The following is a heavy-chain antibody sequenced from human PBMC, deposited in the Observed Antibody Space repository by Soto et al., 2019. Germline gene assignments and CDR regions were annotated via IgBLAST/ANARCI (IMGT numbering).Heavy chain of an antibody. CDR3: ASYVNAAPSDLDP. Sequence: SETLSLTCTVSGGSIDSGDCSWSWIRQPPGKVLEWIGCVYSSGTTNYHPFLKSRVTLSLDKSKIQFSLKMNSVTAAAKAVYNCASYVNAAPSDLDPWGQGAL. J-gene: IGHJ5*02. V-gene: IGHV4-61*08. CDR2: VYSSGTT. CDR1: GGSIDSGDCS. D-gene: IGHD3-10*02.